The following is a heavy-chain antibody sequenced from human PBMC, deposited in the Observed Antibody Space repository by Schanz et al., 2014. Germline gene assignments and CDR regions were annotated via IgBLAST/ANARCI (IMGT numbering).Heavy chain of an antibody. J-gene: IGHJ4*02. D-gene: IGHD2-21*02. CDR3: VRERTNYGGNSYCVDH. CDR1: GFTASSHS. CDR2: ISSRSSHI. Sequence: EVQLVESGGGLVKPGGSLRLSCGVSGFTASSHSMNWVRQAPGKGLEWVSSISSRSSHIYYADSVKGRFTVSRDNAKNSVYLQMNGLRVEDTAVYYCVRERTNYGGNSYCVDHWGQGTLVTDSS. V-gene: IGHV3-21*02.